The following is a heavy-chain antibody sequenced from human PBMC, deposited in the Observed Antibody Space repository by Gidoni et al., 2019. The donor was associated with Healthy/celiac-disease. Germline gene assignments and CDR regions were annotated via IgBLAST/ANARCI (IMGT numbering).Heavy chain of an antibody. V-gene: IGHV3-30*18. D-gene: IGHD3-10*01. CDR2: ISYDGSNK. Sequence: QVQLVESGGGVVQPGRSLRLSCAASGFTFSSYGMHWVRQAPGKGLEWVAVISYDGSNKYYADAVKGRFTISRDNSKNTLYLQMNSLRAEDTAVYYCAKDGGTYYYGSGSYVDYWGQGTLVTVSS. J-gene: IGHJ4*02. CDR1: GFTFSSYG. CDR3: AKDGGTYYYGSGSYVDY.